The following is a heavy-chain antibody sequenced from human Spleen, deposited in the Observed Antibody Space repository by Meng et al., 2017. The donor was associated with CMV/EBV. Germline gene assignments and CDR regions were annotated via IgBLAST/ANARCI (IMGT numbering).Heavy chain of an antibody. CDR1: GGTFSSYA. CDR2: IIPIFGTA. V-gene: IGHV1-69*05. Sequence: SVKVSCKASGGTFSSYAISWVRQAPGQGLEWMGGIIPIFGTANYAQKFQGRVTMTRDTSITTAYMELSSLRSDDTAVYYCARGPQVGVIIIRFKSPWFDPWGQGTLVTVSS. CDR3: ARGPQVGVIIIRFKSPWFDP. J-gene: IGHJ5*02. D-gene: IGHD3-3*01.